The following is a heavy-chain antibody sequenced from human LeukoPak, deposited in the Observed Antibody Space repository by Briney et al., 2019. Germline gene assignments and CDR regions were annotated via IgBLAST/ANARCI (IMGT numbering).Heavy chain of an antibody. D-gene: IGHD3-9*01. CDR3: ARVYYDILTGYFGWFDP. J-gene: IGHJ5*02. Sequence: SETLSLTCTVSGGSISSSSYYWGWIRQPPGKGLEWIGSIYYSGSTYYNPSLKSRVTISVDTSKNQFSLKLSSVTAADTAVYYCARVYYDILTGYFGWFDPWGQGTLVTVSS. V-gene: IGHV4-39*07. CDR2: IYYSGST. CDR1: GGSISSSSYY.